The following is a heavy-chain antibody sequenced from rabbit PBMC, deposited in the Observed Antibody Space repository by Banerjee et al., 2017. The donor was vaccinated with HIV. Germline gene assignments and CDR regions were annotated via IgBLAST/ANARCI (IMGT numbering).Heavy chain of an antibody. D-gene: IGHD8-1*01. CDR3: ARSDAGSNYGYFNL. J-gene: IGHJ4*01. CDR2: IYTGSSGHT. Sequence: QEQLVEYGGDLVQPEGSLTLTCTASGLDFSSSYWICWVRQAPGKGLEWIACIYTGSSGHTYYASWAKGRFTISKTSSTTVTLQLTSLTAADTATYFCARSDAGSNYGYFNLWGQGTWSPS. CDR1: GLDFSSSYW. V-gene: IGHV1S45*01.